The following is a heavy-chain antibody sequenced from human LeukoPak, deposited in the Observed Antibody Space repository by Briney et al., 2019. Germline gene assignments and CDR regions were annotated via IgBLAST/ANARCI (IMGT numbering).Heavy chain of an antibody. CDR3: ASCSSTSCYSEENNWFDP. J-gene: IGHJ5*02. CDR2: ISAYNGNT. Sequence: ASVKVSCKASVYTFTSYGISWVRQAPGQGLEWMGWISAYNGNTNYAQKLQGRVTMTTDTSTSTAYMELRSLRSDDTAVYYCASCSSTSCYSEENNWFDPWGQGTLVTVSS. V-gene: IGHV1-18*01. D-gene: IGHD2-2*02. CDR1: VYTFTSYG.